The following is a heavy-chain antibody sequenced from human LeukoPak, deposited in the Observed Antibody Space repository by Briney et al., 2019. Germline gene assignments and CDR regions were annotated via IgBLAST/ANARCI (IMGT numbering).Heavy chain of an antibody. CDR2: ISSSSSYI. D-gene: IGHD1-7*01. V-gene: IGHV3-21*01. Sequence: GGSLRLSCAASGFTFSSYSMNWVRQAPGKGLEWVSSISSSSSYIYYADSVKGRFTISRDNAKNSLYLQMNSLRAEDTAVYYCARRGRNYGVYYFDYWGQGTLVTVSS. J-gene: IGHJ4*02. CDR3: ARRGRNYGVYYFDY. CDR1: GFTFSSYS.